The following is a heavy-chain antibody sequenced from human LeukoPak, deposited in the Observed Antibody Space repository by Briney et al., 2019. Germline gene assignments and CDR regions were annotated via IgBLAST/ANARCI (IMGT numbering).Heavy chain of an antibody. Sequence: SETLSLTCTVSGGSISSSSYYWGWIRQPPGKGLEWIGSIYYSGSTYYNPSLKSRVTIFVDTSKNQFSLKLSSVTAADTAVYYCARDLVGYHAFDIWGQGTMVTVSS. CDR2: IYYSGST. D-gene: IGHD1-26*01. CDR3: ARDLVGYHAFDI. CDR1: GGSISSSSYY. J-gene: IGHJ3*02. V-gene: IGHV4-39*02.